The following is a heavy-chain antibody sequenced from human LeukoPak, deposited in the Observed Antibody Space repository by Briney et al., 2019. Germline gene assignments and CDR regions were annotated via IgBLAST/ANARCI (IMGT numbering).Heavy chain of an antibody. CDR3: ARDAPPVRYYDY. V-gene: IGHV4-59*01. CDR2: IYYSGST. D-gene: IGHD3-3*01. CDR1: GGSISSYY. Sequence: SETLSLTSTVSGGSISSYYWSWIRQPPGKGLEWIGYIYYSGSTNYNPSLKSRVTISVDTSKNQFSLKLSSVTAADTAVYYCARDAPPVRYYDYWGQGTLVTVSS. J-gene: IGHJ4*02.